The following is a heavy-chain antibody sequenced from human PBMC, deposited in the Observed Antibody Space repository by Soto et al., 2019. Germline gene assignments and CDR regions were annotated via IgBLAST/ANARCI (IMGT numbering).Heavy chain of an antibody. CDR3: AKENTIFGVFMSPVDYYGMDV. CDR1: GFTFSSYA. CDR2: ISGSGGST. Sequence: EVQLLESGGGLVQPGGSLRLSCAASGFTFSSYAMSWVRQAPGKGLEWVSAISGSGGSTYYADSVKGRFTISRDNSKNTLYLQMNSLRAEDTAVYYCAKENTIFGVFMSPVDYYGMDVWGQGTTVTVSS. J-gene: IGHJ6*02. V-gene: IGHV3-23*01. D-gene: IGHD3-3*01.